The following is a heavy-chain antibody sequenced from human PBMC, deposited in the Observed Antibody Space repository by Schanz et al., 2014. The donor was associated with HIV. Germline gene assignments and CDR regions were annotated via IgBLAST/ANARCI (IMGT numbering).Heavy chain of an antibody. Sequence: VQLVGSGGGVVQPGRSLRLSCAVSGFIFSNYGMHWVRQAPGKGPEGAAVISNDGSNKYYADSVKGRFTIASDNSKNTLYLQMNSLRAEDTAVYYCAKGLRQWLVLGGSDYWGQGTLVTVSS. V-gene: IGHV3-30*18. D-gene: IGHD6-19*01. CDR3: AKGLRQWLVLGGSDY. CDR2: ISNDGSNK. CDR1: GFIFSNYG. J-gene: IGHJ4*02.